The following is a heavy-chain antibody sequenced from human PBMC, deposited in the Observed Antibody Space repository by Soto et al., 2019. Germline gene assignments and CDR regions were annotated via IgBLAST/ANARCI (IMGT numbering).Heavy chain of an antibody. CDR1: GFTFSSYS. D-gene: IGHD3-22*01. Sequence: EVQLVESGGGLVKPGGSLRLSCAASGFTFSSYSMNWVRQAPRKGLEWGSSISSSSSYIYYADSLKGRFTISRDNAKNSLYLQMNSLRAGDKAVYYCAIMIVVVNSDYWVRGTLVTVSS. CDR2: ISSSSSYI. J-gene: IGHJ4*02. CDR3: AIMIVVVNSDY. V-gene: IGHV3-21*01.